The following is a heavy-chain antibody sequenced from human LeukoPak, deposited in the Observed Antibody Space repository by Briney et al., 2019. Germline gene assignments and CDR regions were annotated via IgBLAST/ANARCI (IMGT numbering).Heavy chain of an antibody. V-gene: IGHV3-30*18. CDR2: ISYDGSNK. CDR1: GFTFSSYA. D-gene: IGHD3-10*01. Sequence: GGSLRLSCAASGFTFSSYAMSWVRQAPGKGLEWVAVISYDGSNKYYADSVKGRFTISRDNSKNTLYLQMNSLRAEDTAVYYCAKDVKAPGVREPSDYWGQGTLVTVSS. CDR3: AKDVKAPGVREPSDY. J-gene: IGHJ4*02.